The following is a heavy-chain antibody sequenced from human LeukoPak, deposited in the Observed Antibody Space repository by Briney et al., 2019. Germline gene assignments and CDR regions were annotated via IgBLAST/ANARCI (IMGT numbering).Heavy chain of an antibody. D-gene: IGHD3-9*01. J-gene: IGHJ3*02. CDR1: GGSISSSSYY. Sequence: SETLSLTCTVSGGSISSSSYYWGWIRQPPGKGLEWIGGIYYSGSTYYNPSLKSRVTISVDTSKNQFSLKLSSVTAADTAVYYCARGDPGYDAFDIWGQGTMVTVSS. CDR2: IYYSGST. V-gene: IGHV4-39*07. CDR3: ARGDPGYDAFDI.